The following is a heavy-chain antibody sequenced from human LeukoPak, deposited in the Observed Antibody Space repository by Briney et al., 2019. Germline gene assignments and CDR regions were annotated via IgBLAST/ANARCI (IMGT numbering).Heavy chain of an antibody. CDR1: GYTFTSYY. CDR2: INPSGGST. CDR3: ARVGVLWFGDRPFDY. Sequence: ASVKVSCKASGYTFTSYYMHWVRQAPGQGLEWMGIINPSGGSTSYAQKFQGRVTMTTDTSTSTAYMELRSLRSDDTAVYYCARVGVLWFGDRPFDYWGQGTLVTVSS. J-gene: IGHJ4*02. D-gene: IGHD3-10*01. V-gene: IGHV1-46*01.